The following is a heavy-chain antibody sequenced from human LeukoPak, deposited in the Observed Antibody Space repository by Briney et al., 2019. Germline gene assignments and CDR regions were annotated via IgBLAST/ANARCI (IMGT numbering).Heavy chain of an antibody. CDR1: GFTFSSYA. V-gene: IGHV3-23*01. CDR3: AKTTTGYSSGRYPGWPVDY. D-gene: IGHD6-19*01. J-gene: IGHJ4*02. Sequence: PGGSLRLSCAASGFTFSSYAMYWVRQAPGKGLEWVSGIFGSRGSTHYADSVKGRFTISRDNSKNTVYLQMNSLRAEDTAVYYCAKTTTGYSSGRYPGWPVDYWGQGTLVTVSS. CDR2: IFGSRGST.